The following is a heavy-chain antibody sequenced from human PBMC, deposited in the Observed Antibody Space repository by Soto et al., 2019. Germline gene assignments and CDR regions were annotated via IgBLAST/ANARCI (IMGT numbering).Heavy chain of an antibody. V-gene: IGHV4-59*03. CDR2: IFYIGTT. CDR3: ASTGRGITGTKRVVDY. J-gene: IGHJ4*02. D-gene: IGHD1-20*01. CDR1: GGSISGYY. Sequence: SETLSLTCTVSGGSISGYYWNWIRQPPGKELEWIGKIFYIGTTKYNDSLKSRVTISLDTSKNQFSLKLSSVTAADTAVYYCASTGRGITGTKRVVDYWGQGTLVTVSS.